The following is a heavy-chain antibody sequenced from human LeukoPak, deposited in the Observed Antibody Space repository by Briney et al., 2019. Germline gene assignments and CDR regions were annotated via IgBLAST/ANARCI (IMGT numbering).Heavy chain of an antibody. CDR1: GGSISSYY. CDR2: IHYSGST. CDR3: ARHATDYDFWSGYSNWFDP. V-gene: IGHV4-59*01. D-gene: IGHD3-3*01. Sequence: PSETLSLTCSVSGGSISSYYWSWIRQPPGKGLEWIGYIHYSGSTNYSPSLKSRVTLSVDTSKNQFSLKLSSVTAADTAVYYCARHATDYDFWSGYSNWFDPWGQGTLVTVSS. J-gene: IGHJ5*02.